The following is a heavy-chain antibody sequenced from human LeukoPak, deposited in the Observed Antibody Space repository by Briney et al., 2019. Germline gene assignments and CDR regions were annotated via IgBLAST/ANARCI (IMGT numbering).Heavy chain of an antibody. Sequence: SETLSLTCTVSGGSISSGGYYWSWIRQQPGKGLEWIGYIYYSWSTYYNPSLKSRVTISVDTSKNQFSLKLSTVTAADTAVYYCARNTAMVNYYYYYYMDVWGKGTTVTVSS. J-gene: IGHJ6*03. V-gene: IGHV4-31*02. D-gene: IGHD5-18*01. CDR2: IYYSWST. CDR1: GGSISSGGYY. CDR3: ARNTAMVNYYYYYYMDV.